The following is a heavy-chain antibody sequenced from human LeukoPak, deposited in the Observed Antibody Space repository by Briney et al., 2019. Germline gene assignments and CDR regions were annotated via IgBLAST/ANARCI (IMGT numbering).Heavy chain of an antibody. CDR3: ARGHNYDFWSGYYGPYYGMDV. J-gene: IGHJ6*02. CDR1: GGSISSYY. CDR2: IYTSGST. Sequence: SETLSLTCTVSGGSISSYYWSWIRQPAGKGLEWIGRIYTSGSTNYNPSLKSRVTMSVDTSKNQFSLKLSSVTAADTAVYYCARGHNYDFWSGYYGPYYGMDVWGQGTTVTVSS. V-gene: IGHV4-4*07. D-gene: IGHD3-3*01.